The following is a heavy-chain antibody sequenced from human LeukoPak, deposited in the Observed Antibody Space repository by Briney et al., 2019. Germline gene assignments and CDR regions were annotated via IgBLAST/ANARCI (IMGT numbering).Heavy chain of an antibody. D-gene: IGHD3-22*01. CDR1: GGSISSYY. CDR3: ARDSQQQIDYYDTTGGLDY. J-gene: IGHJ4*02. Sequence: ASETPSHTCTVSGGSISSYYWSWIRQPPGKGLEWIGYIYYSGSTNYNPSLKSRVTISVDTSKNQFSLKLRSVTAADTAVYYCARDSQQQIDYYDTTGGLDYWGQGTLVTVSS. CDR2: IYYSGST. V-gene: IGHV4-59*08.